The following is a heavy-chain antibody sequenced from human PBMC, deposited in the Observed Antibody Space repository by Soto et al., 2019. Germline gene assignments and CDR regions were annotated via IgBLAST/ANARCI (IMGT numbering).Heavy chain of an antibody. CDR2: IYPGDSDT. V-gene: IGHV5-51*01. Sequence: PGESLKISCKGSGYSFTSYWIGWVRQMPWKGLEWMGIIYPGDSDTRYSPSFQGQVTISADKSISTAYLQWSSLKASDTAMYYCARHEGLDAIAVAGDNFDYWGQGTLVTVSS. J-gene: IGHJ4*02. D-gene: IGHD6-19*01. CDR1: GYSFTSYW. CDR3: ARHEGLDAIAVAGDNFDY.